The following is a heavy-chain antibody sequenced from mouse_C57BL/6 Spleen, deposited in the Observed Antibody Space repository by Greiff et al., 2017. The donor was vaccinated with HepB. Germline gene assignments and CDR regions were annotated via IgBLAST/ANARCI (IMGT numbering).Heavy chain of an antibody. J-gene: IGHJ1*03. Sequence: VQLQQSGPVLVKPGASVKMSCKASGYTFTDYYMNWVKQSHGKSLEWIGVINPYNGGTSYNQKFKGKATLTVDKSSSTAYMELNSLTSEDSAVYYCARHGSSYPSYWYFDVWGTGTTVTVSS. V-gene: IGHV1-19*01. D-gene: IGHD1-1*01. CDR1: GYTFTDYY. CDR3: ARHGSSYPSYWYFDV. CDR2: INPYNGGT.